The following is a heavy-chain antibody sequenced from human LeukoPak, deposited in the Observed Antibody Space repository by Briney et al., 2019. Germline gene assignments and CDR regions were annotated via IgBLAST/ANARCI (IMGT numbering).Heavy chain of an antibody. CDR1: GFTFSSYA. Sequence: GGSLRLSCAASGFTFSSYAMSWVRQAPGKGLEWVSAISGSGGSTYYAGSVKGRFTISRDNSKNTLYLQMNSLRAEDTAVYYCAKADSSSWYYFDYWGQGTLVTVSS. J-gene: IGHJ4*02. CDR3: AKADSSSWYYFDY. CDR2: ISGSGGST. V-gene: IGHV3-23*01. D-gene: IGHD6-13*01.